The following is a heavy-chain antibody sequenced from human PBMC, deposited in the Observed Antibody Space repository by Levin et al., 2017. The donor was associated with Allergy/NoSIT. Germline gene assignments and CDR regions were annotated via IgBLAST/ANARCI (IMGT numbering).Heavy chain of an antibody. Sequence: SETLSLTCTVSGGSISSSSYYWGWIRQPPGKGLEWIGSIYYSGSTYYNPSLKSRVTISVDTSKNQFSLKLSSVTAADTAVYYCARQGFGELFDYWGQGTLVTVSS. V-gene: IGHV4-39*01. CDR3: ARQGFGELFDY. CDR2: IYYSGST. J-gene: IGHJ4*02. D-gene: IGHD3-10*01. CDR1: GGSISSSSYY.